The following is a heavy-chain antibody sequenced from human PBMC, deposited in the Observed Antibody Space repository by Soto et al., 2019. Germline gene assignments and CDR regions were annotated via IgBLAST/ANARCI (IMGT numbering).Heavy chain of an antibody. D-gene: IGHD3-3*01. CDR1: GDAISHGYH. CDR3: ARGGPIFGNWFDP. J-gene: IGHJ5*02. V-gene: IGHV4-38-2*01. Sequence: LSLTCAVSGDAISHGYHWAWIRQPPGKRLEWVGYIYYSGSTYYNPSLKSRVTISVDTSKNQFSLKLSSVTAADTAVYYCARGGPIFGNWFDPCGQGPLVTVSS. CDR2: IYYSGST.